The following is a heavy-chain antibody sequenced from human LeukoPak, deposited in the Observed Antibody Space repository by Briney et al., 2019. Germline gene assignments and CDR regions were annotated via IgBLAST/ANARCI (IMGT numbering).Heavy chain of an antibody. J-gene: IGHJ5*02. D-gene: IGHD1-26*01. Sequence: GGSLRLSCAASGFTFSSYAMTWVRQAPGKGLEWVSSITSSGSNVYYADSVKGRFTISRDNSKNTLYLQMNSLRAEDTAVYYCAKVGVATYISRGWFDPWGQGTLVTVSS. CDR2: ITSSGSNV. CDR3: AKVGVATYISRGWFDP. CDR1: GFTFSSYA. V-gene: IGHV3-23*01.